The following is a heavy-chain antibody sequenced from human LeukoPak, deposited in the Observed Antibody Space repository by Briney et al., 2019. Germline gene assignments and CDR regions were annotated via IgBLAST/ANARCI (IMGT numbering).Heavy chain of an antibody. Sequence: GGSLRLSCAASGFTFSSYGMHWVRQAPGKGLEWVAFIRYDGSNKYYADSVKGRFTISRDNSKNTLYLQMNSLRAEDTAVYYCATRLYYYDSSGYYNIFLWGQGTLVTVSS. CDR3: ATRLYYYDSSGYYNIFL. CDR2: IRYDGSNK. D-gene: IGHD3-22*01. J-gene: IGHJ4*02. V-gene: IGHV3-30*02. CDR1: GFTFSSYG.